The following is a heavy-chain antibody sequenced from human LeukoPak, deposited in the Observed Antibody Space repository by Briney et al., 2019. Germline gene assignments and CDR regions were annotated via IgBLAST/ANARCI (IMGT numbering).Heavy chain of an antibody. D-gene: IGHD6-19*01. CDR1: GFTFSSYW. CDR2: INSDGSTT. V-gene: IGHV3-74*01. Sequence: GGSLRLSCASSGFTFSSYWMHWVRQAPWKGLVWVSRINSDGSTTNYADSVKGRFTISRDNAKNTLYLQMNSLRADDTAVYYCARSRWLDAFDYWGQGTLVTVSS. CDR3: ARSRWLDAFDY. J-gene: IGHJ4*02.